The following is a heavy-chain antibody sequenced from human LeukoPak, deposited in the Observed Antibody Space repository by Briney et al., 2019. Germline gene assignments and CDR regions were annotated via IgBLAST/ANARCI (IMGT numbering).Heavy chain of an antibody. V-gene: IGHV4-4*07. D-gene: IGHD3-22*01. CDR1: GGSISSYY. Sequence: PSETLSLTCTVSGGSISSYYWSWIRQPAGKGLEWIGRIYTSGSTNYNPSLKSRVTMSVDTSKNQFSLKLSSVTAAHTAVYYCASSPDYYDSSGYYPNDAFDIWGQGTMVTVSS. CDR2: IYTSGST. CDR3: ASSPDYYDSSGYYPNDAFDI. J-gene: IGHJ3*02.